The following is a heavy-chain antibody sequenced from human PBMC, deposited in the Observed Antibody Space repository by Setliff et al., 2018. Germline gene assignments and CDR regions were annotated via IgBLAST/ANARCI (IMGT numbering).Heavy chain of an antibody. D-gene: IGHD1-26*01. CDR2: ISAYNINT. J-gene: IGHJ6*02. CDR3: ARDRKWKLPGYKSGMDV. Sequence: ASVKVSCKASGYSFGNYGMSWVRQAPGQGLEWMGWISAYNINTNYAKKFQGRVTMTTDKSANTAYMELRSLRSDDTAVYFCARDRKWKLPGYKSGMDVWGQGTTVTVSS. V-gene: IGHV1-18*01. CDR1: GYSFGNYG.